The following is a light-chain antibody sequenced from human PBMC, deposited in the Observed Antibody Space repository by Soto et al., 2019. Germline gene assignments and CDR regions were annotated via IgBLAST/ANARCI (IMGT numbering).Light chain of an antibody. CDR2: GTS. J-gene: IGKJ1*01. Sequence: AIQMTQSPSSLSASVGDRVTITCRASQGIGTELGWYQQRPGKAPRLLIYGTSTLQPGVPSRFSGSGSDTDFTLIISSLQPEDFATYYCLQDSTDPRTFGQGTKVDIK. CDR3: LQDSTDPRT. CDR1: QGIGTE. V-gene: IGKV1-6*01.